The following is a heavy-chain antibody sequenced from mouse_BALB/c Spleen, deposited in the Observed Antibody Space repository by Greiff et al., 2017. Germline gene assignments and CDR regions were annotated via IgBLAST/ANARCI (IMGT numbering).Heavy chain of an antibody. D-gene: IGHD2-1*01. Sequence: QVHVKQSGAELVRPGSSVKISCKASGYAFSSYWMNWVKQRPGQGLEWIGQIYPGDGDTNYNGKFKGKATLTADKSSSTAYMQLSSLTSEDSAVYFCARGRGNYVAWFAYWGQGTLVTVSA. CDR3: ARGRGNYVAWFAY. V-gene: IGHV1-80*01. CDR2: IYPGDGDT. CDR1: GYAFSSYW. J-gene: IGHJ3*01.